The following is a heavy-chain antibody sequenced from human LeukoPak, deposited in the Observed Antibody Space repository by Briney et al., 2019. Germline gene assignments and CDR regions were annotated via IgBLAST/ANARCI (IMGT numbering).Heavy chain of an antibody. CDR1: DFTFSSHA. Sequence: GGSLRLSCSTSDFTFSSHAMHWVRQVPGKGLEWVAVIWHDGSEKYYEDSVKGRFSISRDNSRNTLFLRMKSLRAEDTAVYYCATAGGFCSSDCRYYFDSWGQGTLVTLSS. CDR2: IWHDGSEK. CDR3: ATAGGFCSSDCRYYFDS. D-gene: IGHD2-21*02. V-gene: IGHV3-33*01. J-gene: IGHJ4*02.